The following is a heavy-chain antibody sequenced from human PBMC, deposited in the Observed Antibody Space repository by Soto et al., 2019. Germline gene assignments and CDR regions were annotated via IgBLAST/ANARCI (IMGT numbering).Heavy chain of an antibody. CDR3: ARYSNNWFQTEGMDV. CDR1: VDSITTYY. D-gene: IGHD6-13*01. CDR2: IDASGNT. J-gene: IGHJ6*02. V-gene: IGHV4-4*07. Sequence: ETLSLTCTVSVDSITTYYWSWIRQPAGKGLEWIGRIDASGNTNYNPSLNSRVTMSIDTSKKQFSLKLTSVTAADTAIYYCARYSNNWFQTEGMDVWGQGTTVTVSS.